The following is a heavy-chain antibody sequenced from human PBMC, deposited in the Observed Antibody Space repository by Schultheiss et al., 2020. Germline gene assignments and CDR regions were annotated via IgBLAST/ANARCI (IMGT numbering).Heavy chain of an antibody. Sequence: ETLSLTCVASGFTFRNYVMSWVRQGPGMRLEWVSSFSGSGGSTYYADSVKGRFTISRDNSRNTVSLQMNSLTVDDTAVYYCTKDRFNQWPIYFDHWGQGALVTVSS. CDR3: TKDRFNQWPIYFDH. V-gene: IGHV3-23*01. J-gene: IGHJ4*02. CDR2: FSGSGGST. D-gene: IGHD6-19*01. CDR1: GFTFRNYV.